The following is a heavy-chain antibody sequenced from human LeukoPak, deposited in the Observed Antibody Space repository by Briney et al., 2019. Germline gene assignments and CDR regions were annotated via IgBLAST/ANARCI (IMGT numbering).Heavy chain of an antibody. J-gene: IGHJ6*02. D-gene: IGHD1-1*01. Sequence: GGSLRLSCAASGFTFSDYYMSWIRRAPGKGLEWVSYISSSGSTIYYADSVKGRFTISRDNAKNSLYLQMNSLRAEDTAVYYCARGEPTTNTKGLIYYYGMDVWGQGTTVTVSS. CDR2: ISSSGSTI. V-gene: IGHV3-11*01. CDR1: GFTFSDYY. CDR3: ARGEPTTNTKGLIYYYGMDV.